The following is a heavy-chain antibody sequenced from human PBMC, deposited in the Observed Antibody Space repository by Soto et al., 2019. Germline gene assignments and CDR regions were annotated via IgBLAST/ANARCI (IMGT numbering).Heavy chain of an antibody. CDR3: AKAITILRYFDWFHPSLGWFDP. D-gene: IGHD3-9*01. V-gene: IGHV3-23*01. CDR1: GFTFSSYA. CDR2: ISGSGGST. Sequence: GGSLRLSCAASGFTFSSYAMSWVRQAPGKGLEWVSAISGSGGSTYYADSVKGRFTISRDNSKNTLYLQMNSLRAEDTAVYYCAKAITILRYFDWFHPSLGWFDPWGQGTLVTSPQ. J-gene: IGHJ5*02.